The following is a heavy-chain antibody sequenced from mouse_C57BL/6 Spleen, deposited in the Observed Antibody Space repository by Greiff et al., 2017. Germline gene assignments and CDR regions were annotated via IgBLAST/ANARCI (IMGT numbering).Heavy chain of an antibody. CDR1: GYTFTDYY. V-gene: IGHV1-76*01. Sequence: VKLQESGAELVRPGASVKLSCKASGYTFTDYYINWVKQRPGQGLEWIARIYPGSGNTYYNEKFKGKATLTAEKSSSTAYMQLSSLTSEDSAVYFCSRTRDGYTDYGCWGQGATLTVAS. CDR3: SRTRDGYTDYGC. D-gene: IGHD2-3*01. CDR2: IYPGSGNT. J-gene: IGHJ2*01.